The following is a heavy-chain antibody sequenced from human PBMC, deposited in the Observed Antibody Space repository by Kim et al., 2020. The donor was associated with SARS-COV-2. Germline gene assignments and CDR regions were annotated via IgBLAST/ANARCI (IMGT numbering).Heavy chain of an antibody. CDR1: GFTFSSYA. D-gene: IGHD3-10*01. CDR3: AREARSYGSDLSTLDY. CDR2: ISYDGSNK. V-gene: IGHV3-30*04. Sequence: GSLRLSCAASGFTFSSYAMHWVRQAPGKGLEWVAVISYDGSNKYYADSVKGRFTISRDNSKNTLYLQMNSLRAEDTAVYYCAREARSYGSDLSTLDYWG. J-gene: IGHJ4*01.